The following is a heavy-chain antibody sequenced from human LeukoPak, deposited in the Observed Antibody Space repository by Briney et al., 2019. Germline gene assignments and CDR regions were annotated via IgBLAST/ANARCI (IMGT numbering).Heavy chain of an antibody. Sequence: ASVKVSCKASGYTFTSYGISWVRQAPGQGLEWMGWISAYNGNTNYAQKLQGRVTMTTDTSTSTAYMELRSLRSDDTAVYYCARAARYCSGGSCSPTFDSWGQGTLVTVS. CDR2: ISAYNGNT. J-gene: IGHJ4*02. D-gene: IGHD2-15*01. CDR3: ARAARYCSGGSCSPTFDS. V-gene: IGHV1-18*01. CDR1: GYTFTSYG.